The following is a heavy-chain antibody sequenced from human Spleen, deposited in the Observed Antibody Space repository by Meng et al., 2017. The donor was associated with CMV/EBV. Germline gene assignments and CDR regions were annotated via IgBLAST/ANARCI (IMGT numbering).Heavy chain of an antibody. J-gene: IGHJ4*02. D-gene: IGHD5-12*01. CDR2: IQYDGSDE. Sequence: GESLKISCVTSGFTFSTYGMHWVRQAPGKGLEWVAFIQYDGSDEYYEDSVKGRFTISRDNSKNTLYLQMNSLKTEDTAVYYCATRATTNAFDYWGQGTLVTVSS. CDR3: ATRATTNAFDY. V-gene: IGHV3-30*02. CDR1: GFTFSTYG.